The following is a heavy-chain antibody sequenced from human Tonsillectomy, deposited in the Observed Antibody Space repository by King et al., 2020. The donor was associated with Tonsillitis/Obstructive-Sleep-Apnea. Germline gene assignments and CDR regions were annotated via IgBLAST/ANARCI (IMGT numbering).Heavy chain of an antibody. V-gene: IGHV4-39*01. CDR3: ARRRGYNWSFAWFDP. CDR1: GGSISSSSYY. CDR2: IYYSGNT. J-gene: IGHJ5*02. D-gene: IGHD1-20*01. Sequence: QLQESGPGLVKPSETLSLTCTVSGGSISSSSYYWGWIRQPPGKGLEWIGNIYYSGNTHYNPSLKSRATISADMSKNQFSLKLSSVTAADTAAYYCARRRGYNWSFAWFDPWGQGTLVTVSS.